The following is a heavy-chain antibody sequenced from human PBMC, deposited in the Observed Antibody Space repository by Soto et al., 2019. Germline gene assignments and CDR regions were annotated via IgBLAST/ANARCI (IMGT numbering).Heavy chain of an antibody. CDR1: GGSISSSSYY. V-gene: IGHV4-39*02. CDR2: IYYSGST. D-gene: IGHD3-22*01. CDR3: ARDRGYSTFDC. Sequence: SETLSLTCTVSGGSISSSSYYWGWIRQPPGKGLEWIGSIYYSGSTYYNPSLKGRFAISRDNAKNSLLLQMNSLRAEDIAVYYCARDRGYSTFDCWGQGTLVTVSS. J-gene: IGHJ4*02.